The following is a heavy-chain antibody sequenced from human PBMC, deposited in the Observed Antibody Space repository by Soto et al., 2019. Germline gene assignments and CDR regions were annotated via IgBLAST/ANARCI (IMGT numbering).Heavy chain of an antibody. CDR2: INNDGSTT. J-gene: IGHJ6*02. CDR3: ASQGLYYYGLDV. V-gene: IGHV3-74*01. Sequence: HWVRQAPGKGPVWVSRINNDGSTTRYADSVKGRFTISRDNAKNTLYLQMNSLRAEDTAVYYCASQGLYYYGLDVWGQGTTVTVSS.